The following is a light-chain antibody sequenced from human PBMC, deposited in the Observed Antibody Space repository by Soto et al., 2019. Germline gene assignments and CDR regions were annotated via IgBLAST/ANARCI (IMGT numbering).Light chain of an antibody. CDR2: VGTGGIVG. Sequence: QSVLTQPPSASASLGASVTLTCTLSSGNSNYKVDWYQQRPGKGPRFVMRVGTGGIVGSKGDGIPDRFSVLASGLNRYLTIKNIQEEDESDYHCGADHGSGSNFFVVFGGGTQLTVL. CDR1: SGNSNYK. CDR3: GADHGSGSNFFVV. V-gene: IGLV9-49*01. J-gene: IGLJ2*01.